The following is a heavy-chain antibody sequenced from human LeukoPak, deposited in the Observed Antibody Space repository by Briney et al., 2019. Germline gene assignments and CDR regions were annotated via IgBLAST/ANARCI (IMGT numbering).Heavy chain of an antibody. D-gene: IGHD2-15*01. CDR1: GFTFDDYA. J-gene: IGHJ4*02. V-gene: IGHV3-9*01. CDR2: ISWNSGSI. Sequence: GRSLRLSCAASGFTFDDYAMHWVRQAPGKGLEWVSGISWNSGSIGYADSVKGRFTISRDNAKNSLYLQMNSLRAEDTALYYCAKDIGYLKYCSGGSCWPYWGQGTLVTVSS. CDR3: AKDIGYLKYCSGGSCWPY.